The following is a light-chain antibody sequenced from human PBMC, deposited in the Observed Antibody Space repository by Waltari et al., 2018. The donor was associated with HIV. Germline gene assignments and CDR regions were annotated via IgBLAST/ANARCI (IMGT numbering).Light chain of an antibody. Sequence: EIVMTQSPATLSVSPGERATLSCRASQSVSSNLAWYQQKPGQAPRLLIYGASIRATGIPARFSGSGSGTECTLTISSLQSEYFAVYCCQQYNNWLRTFGQGTKVEIK. J-gene: IGKJ1*01. V-gene: IGKV3-15*01. CDR3: QQYNNWLRT. CDR1: QSVSSN. CDR2: GAS.